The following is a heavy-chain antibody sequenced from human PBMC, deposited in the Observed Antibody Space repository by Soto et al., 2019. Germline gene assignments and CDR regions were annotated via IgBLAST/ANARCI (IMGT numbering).Heavy chain of an antibody. CDR2: IIPICGTA. CDR1: GGTFSSYA. CDR3: ARDLTFGTYDYGSGNSLGPIYYGMDV. Sequence: SVNVSCKASGGTFSSYAISWVRPAPGQGLDWMGGIIPICGTANDAQKCQGRVTITADESTSTDYMELSSLRSEDTAVYYCARDLTFGTYDYGSGNSLGPIYYGMDVWGQGTTATVSS. J-gene: IGHJ6*02. V-gene: IGHV1-69*13. D-gene: IGHD3-10*01.